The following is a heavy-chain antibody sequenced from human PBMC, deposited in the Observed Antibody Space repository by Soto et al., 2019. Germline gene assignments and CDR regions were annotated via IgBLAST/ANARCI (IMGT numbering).Heavy chain of an antibody. CDR1: GYTFTSYA. J-gene: IGHJ6*02. V-gene: IGHV1-3*01. D-gene: IGHD3-9*01. CDR3: ARGDSDYDILTGSYYYYGMDV. CDR2: INAGNGNT. Sequence: ASVKVSCKASGYTFTSYAMHWVRQAPGQRLEWMGWINAGNGNTKYSQKFQGRVTITRDTSASTAYMELSSLRSEDTAVYYCARGDSDYDILTGSYYYYGMDVWGQGTTVTVSS.